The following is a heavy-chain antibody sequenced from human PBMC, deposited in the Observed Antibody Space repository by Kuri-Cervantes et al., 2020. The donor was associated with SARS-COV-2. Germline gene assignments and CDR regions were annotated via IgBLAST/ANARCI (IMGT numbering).Heavy chain of an antibody. CDR2: IIPIFGTA. D-gene: IGHD2-2*01. V-gene: IGHV1-69*06. CDR1: GYTFTSYG. Sequence: SVKVSYKASGYTFTSYGFSWVRQAPGQGLEWMGGIIPIFGTANYAQKFQGRVTITADKSTSTAYMELSSLRSEDTAVYYCAREYCSSTSCYAGDYYYGMDVWGQGTTVTVSS. CDR3: AREYCSSTSCYAGDYYYGMDV. J-gene: IGHJ6*02.